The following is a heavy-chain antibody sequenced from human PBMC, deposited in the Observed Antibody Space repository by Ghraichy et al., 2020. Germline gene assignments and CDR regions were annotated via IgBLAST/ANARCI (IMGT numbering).Heavy chain of an antibody. CDR1: GFNFRGHW. CDR3: VRGEIGVEPDANRYFYYYNGMDV. Sequence: GGSLRLSCVASGFNFRGHWMSWVRQAPGGGLEWVANIKEDGGEKYYGDSVKGRFTISRDNAENSVYLQMSSLRVEDTAVYYCVRGEIGVEPDANRYFYYYNGMDVWGPGTTVTVSS. J-gene: IGHJ6*02. V-gene: IGHV3-7*01. CDR2: IKEDGGEK. D-gene: IGHD2-2*01.